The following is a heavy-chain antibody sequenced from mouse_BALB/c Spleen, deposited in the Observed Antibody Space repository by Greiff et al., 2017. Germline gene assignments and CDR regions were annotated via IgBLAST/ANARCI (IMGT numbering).Heavy chain of an antibody. CDR2: IYPGDGDT. V-gene: IGHV1-80*01. CDR1: GYAFSSYW. CDR3: AVYAGDDRAWFAY. J-gene: IGHJ3*01. Sequence: QVQLQQPGAELVRPGASVKLSCKASGYAFSSYWMNWVKQRPGQGLEWIGQIYPGDGDTNYNGKFKGKATLTADKSSSTAYMQLSRLTSEDSAVYVGAVYAGDDRAWFAYWGQGTLVTVSA. D-gene: IGHD2-3*01.